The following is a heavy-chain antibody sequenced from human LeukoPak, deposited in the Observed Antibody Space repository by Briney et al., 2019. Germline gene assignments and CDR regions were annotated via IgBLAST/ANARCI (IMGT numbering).Heavy chain of an antibody. V-gene: IGHV3-23*01. CDR3: ARGVSGWPYYLDY. Sequence: GGSLRLSCAASGFTFSSYAMSWVRQAPGKGLEWVSAISGSGGSTYYADSVKGRFTISRDNSKNTLYVQVDSLGAEDTAVYYCARGVSGWPYYLDYWGQGTLVTVSS. D-gene: IGHD6-19*01. J-gene: IGHJ4*02. CDR1: GFTFSSYA. CDR2: ISGSGGST.